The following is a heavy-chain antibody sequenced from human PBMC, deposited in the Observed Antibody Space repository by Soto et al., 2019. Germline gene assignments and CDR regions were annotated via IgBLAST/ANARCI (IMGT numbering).Heavy chain of an antibody. CDR3: ARDLPPQDY. V-gene: IGHV1-8*01. CDR1: GYTFTGYD. Sequence: ASVKVSCKASGYTFTGYDINWVRQATGQGLEWMGSMNPNSGNTGYAQKFQGRVTTTRNTSISTAYMELRSLRSDDTAVYYCARDLPPQDYWGQGTLVTVSS. CDR2: MNPNSGNT. J-gene: IGHJ4*02.